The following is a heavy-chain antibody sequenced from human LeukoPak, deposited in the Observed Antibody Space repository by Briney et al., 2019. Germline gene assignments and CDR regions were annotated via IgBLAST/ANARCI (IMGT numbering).Heavy chain of an antibody. CDR3: ARGDFFGY. CDR1: GGSFSGYY. CDR2: INHRGST. J-gene: IGHJ4*02. V-gene: IGHV4-34*01. Sequence: SETLSLTCAVSGGSFSGYYWSWIRHPPGKGLEWIGEINHRGSTNYNPSLKSRVTISVDTSKNQFSLKLSSVTAADTAVYYCARGDFFGYWGQETLVTVSS. D-gene: IGHD3-3*01.